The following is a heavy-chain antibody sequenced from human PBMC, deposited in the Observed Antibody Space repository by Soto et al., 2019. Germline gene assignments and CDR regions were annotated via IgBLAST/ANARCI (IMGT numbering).Heavy chain of an antibody. J-gene: IGHJ4*02. CDR3: AKDNGGYYDSSGNFEY. D-gene: IGHD3-22*01. CDR1: GFTFDDFA. Sequence: EVQLVESGGGLVQPGRSLRLSCAASGFTFDDFAMHWVRQAPGKGLEWVSGISWNGATMGYGDSVSGRFTIARDNTKNSLYLQMNSLKPEDTALYYCAKDNGGYYDSSGNFEYWRQGTLITVSS. V-gene: IGHV3-9*01. CDR2: ISWNGATM.